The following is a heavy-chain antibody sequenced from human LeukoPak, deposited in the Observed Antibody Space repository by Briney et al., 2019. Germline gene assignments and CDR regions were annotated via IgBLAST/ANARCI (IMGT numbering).Heavy chain of an antibody. Sequence: PGGSLRLSCAASGFTFSSYAMSWVRQAPGKGLEWVSAISGSGGSTYYADSVKGRFTISRDNSKNTLYLQMNSVRAEDTAVYYCAKTHHRDYYGPGSYIYWGQGTLVTVSS. V-gene: IGHV3-23*01. CDR3: AKTHHRDYYGPGSYIY. J-gene: IGHJ4*02. CDR1: GFTFSSYA. CDR2: ISGSGGST. D-gene: IGHD3-10*01.